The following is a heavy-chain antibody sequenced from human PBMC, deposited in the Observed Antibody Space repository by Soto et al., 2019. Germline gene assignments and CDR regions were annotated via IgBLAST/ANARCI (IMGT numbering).Heavy chain of an antibody. D-gene: IGHD3-16*01. CDR1: GGTFSSYA. CDR3: ARDPGERGYGDYYYYGTDV. V-gene: IGHV1-69*01. CDR2: IIPIFGTA. Sequence: QVQLVQSGAEVKKPGSSVKVSCKASGGTFSSYAISWVRQAPGQGLEWMGGIIPIFGTANYAQKFQGRVTITADESTSTAYMELSSLRSEDTAVYYCARDPGERGYGDYYYYGTDVWGQGTTVTVSS. J-gene: IGHJ6*02.